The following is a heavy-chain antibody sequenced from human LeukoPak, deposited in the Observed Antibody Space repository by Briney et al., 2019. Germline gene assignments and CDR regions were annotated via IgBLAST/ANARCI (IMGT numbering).Heavy chain of an antibody. CDR1: GFTFSDYY. J-gene: IGHJ4*02. CDR3: AKVGPEGAMVRGVISYLDY. CDR2: ISSSGSTI. D-gene: IGHD3-10*01. Sequence: GGSLRLSCAASGFTFSDYYMSWIRQAPGQGLEWVSYISSSGSTIYYADSVKGRFTISRDNSKNTLYLQMNSLRAEDTAVYYCAKVGPEGAMVRGVISYLDYWGQGTLVTVSS. V-gene: IGHV3-11*01.